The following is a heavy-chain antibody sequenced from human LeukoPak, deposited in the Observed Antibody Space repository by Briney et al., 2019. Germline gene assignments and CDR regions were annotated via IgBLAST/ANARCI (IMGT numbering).Heavy chain of an antibody. CDR1: GGSISSSSYY. CDR2: IYYSGST. J-gene: IGHJ4*02. V-gene: IGHV4-39*07. Sequence: PSETLSLTCTVSGGSISSSSYYWGWIRQPPGKGLEWIGSIYYSGSTYYNPSLKSRVTISVDTSKNQFSLKLSSVTAADTAVYYCARDLSSSSWYPPYYFDYWGQGTLVTVSS. CDR3: ARDLSSSSWYPPYYFDY. D-gene: IGHD6-13*01.